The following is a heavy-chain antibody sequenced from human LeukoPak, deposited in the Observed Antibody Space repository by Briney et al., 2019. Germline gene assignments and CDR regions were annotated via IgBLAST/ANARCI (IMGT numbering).Heavy chain of an antibody. Sequence: PSETLSLTCTVSGDSISSYYCSWIRQPPGKGLEWIGYIYYSGSTSYNPSLKSRVTISVDTSKNQFSLKLSSVTAADTAVYYCARERRRGYDDSKAFDIWGQGTMVTVSS. CDR3: ARERRRGYDDSKAFDI. V-gene: IGHV4-59*12. J-gene: IGHJ3*02. D-gene: IGHD3-22*01. CDR1: GDSISSYY. CDR2: IYYSGST.